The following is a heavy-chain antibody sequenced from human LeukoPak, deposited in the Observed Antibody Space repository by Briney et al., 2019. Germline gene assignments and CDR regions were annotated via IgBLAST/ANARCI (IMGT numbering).Heavy chain of an antibody. CDR2: INHSGST. D-gene: IGHD3-10*01. V-gene: IGHV4-34*01. J-gene: IGHJ4*02. CDR1: GGSFSGYY. CDR3: ASGGSGSPFDY. Sequence: PSETLSLTCAVYGGSFSGYYWSWIRQPPGKGLEWIGEINHSGSTNYNPSLKSRVTISVDASKNQFSLKLSSVTAADTAVYYCASGGSGSPFDYWGQGTLVTVSS.